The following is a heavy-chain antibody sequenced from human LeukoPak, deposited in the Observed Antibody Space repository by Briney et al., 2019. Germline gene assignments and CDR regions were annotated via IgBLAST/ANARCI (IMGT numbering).Heavy chain of an antibody. CDR1: GGSFSGYY. Sequence: SETLSLTCAVYGGSFSGYYWSWIRQPPGKGLEWIGEINHSGSTNYNPSLKSRVTISEDKSKNQLSLNLRSATAPDTAVYYCERVWLDGSGSYYTIDDWGQGTLVTVSS. CDR2: INHSGST. D-gene: IGHD3-10*01. J-gene: IGHJ4*02. V-gene: IGHV4-34*01. CDR3: ERVWLDGSGSYYTIDD.